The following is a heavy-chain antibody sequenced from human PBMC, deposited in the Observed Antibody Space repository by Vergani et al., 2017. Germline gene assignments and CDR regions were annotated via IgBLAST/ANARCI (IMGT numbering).Heavy chain of an antibody. CDR1: GFTFGDYA. V-gene: IGHV3-49*03. J-gene: IGHJ4*02. D-gene: IGHD3-9*01. CDR3: TRYTAVGYFDWLSGSGYFDY. CDR2: IRSKAYGGTT. Sequence: EVQLVESGGGLVQPGRSLRLSCTASGFTFGDYAMSWFRPAPGKGLEWVGFIRSKAYGGTTEYAASVKGRFTISRDDSKSIAYLQMNSLKTEDTAVYYCTRYTAVGYFDWLSGSGYFDYWGQGTLVTVSS.